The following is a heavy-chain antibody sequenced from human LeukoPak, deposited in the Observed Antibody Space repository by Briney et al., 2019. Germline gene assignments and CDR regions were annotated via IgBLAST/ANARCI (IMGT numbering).Heavy chain of an antibody. V-gene: IGHV1-46*01. CDR2: INPSGGST. D-gene: IGHD6-19*01. CDR1: GYTFTSYY. CDR3: ARDPAVAGFDY. Sequence: ASVTVSCKASGYTFTSYYMHWVRQAPGQGLEWMGIINPSGGSTNYAQKFQGRVTMTRDTSTSTVYMELSSLRSEDTAVYYCARDPAVAGFDYWGQGTLVTVSS. J-gene: IGHJ4*02.